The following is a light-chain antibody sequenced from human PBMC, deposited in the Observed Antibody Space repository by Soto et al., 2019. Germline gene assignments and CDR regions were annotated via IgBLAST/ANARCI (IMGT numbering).Light chain of an antibody. Sequence: EAVLTQSPGTLSLSPGERATLFCRASQSVSSSYLAWYQQKPGQAPRLLIYGASSRATGIPDTFSGSGSGTDFTLTISRLEPEDFAVYYCQQHGSSPPSWTFGQGTKVEIK. CDR3: QQHGSSPPSWT. V-gene: IGKV3-20*01. CDR1: QSVSSSY. CDR2: GAS. J-gene: IGKJ1*01.